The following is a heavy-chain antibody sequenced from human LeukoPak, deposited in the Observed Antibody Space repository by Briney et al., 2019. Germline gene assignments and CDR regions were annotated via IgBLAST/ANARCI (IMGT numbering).Heavy chain of an antibody. Sequence: GGSLRLSCAASGFTFSDYYMSWIRQAPGKGLEWVSYISSSGSTIYYADSVKGRFTISRNNAKNSLYLQMNSLRAEDTAVYYCARAAEYYYDSSGYYSYWGRGTLVTVSS. CDR2: ISSSGSTI. CDR1: GFTFSDYY. D-gene: IGHD3-22*01. J-gene: IGHJ4*02. CDR3: ARAAEYYYDSSGYYSY. V-gene: IGHV3-11*01.